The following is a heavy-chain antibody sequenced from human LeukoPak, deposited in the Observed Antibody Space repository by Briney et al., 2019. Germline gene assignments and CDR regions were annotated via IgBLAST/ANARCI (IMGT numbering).Heavy chain of an antibody. CDR3: ARDRRPYYYGSGSTDY. CDR2: ISAYNGNT. J-gene: IGHJ4*02. CDR1: GYTFTKYG. Sequence: GASVKVSCKASGYTFTKYGISWVRQAPGKGVEWMGWISAYNGNTNYAQKLQGRVTMTTDTSTSTAYMELRSLRSDDTAVYYCARDRRPYYYGSGSTDYWGQGTLVTVSS. V-gene: IGHV1-18*01. D-gene: IGHD3-10*01.